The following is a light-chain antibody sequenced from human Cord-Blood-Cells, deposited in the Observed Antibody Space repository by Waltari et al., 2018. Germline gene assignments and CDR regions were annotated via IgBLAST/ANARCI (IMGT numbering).Light chain of an antibody. CDR2: GAS. CDR3: QQYGSSPRIT. CDR1: QSVSSSY. Sequence: EIVLTQSPVTLSLSPGERATLSCRASQSVSSSYLAWYQQKPGHAPGLLIYGASSRATCIPDKFSGSGSGTDFTLTISRLEPEDFAVYYCQQYGSSPRITFDPVTKVDI. J-gene: IGKJ3*01. V-gene: IGKV3-20*01.